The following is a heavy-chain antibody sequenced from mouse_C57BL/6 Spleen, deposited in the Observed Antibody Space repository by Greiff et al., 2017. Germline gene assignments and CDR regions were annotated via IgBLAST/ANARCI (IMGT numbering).Heavy chain of an antibody. CDR3: ARHRSNLYYFDY. D-gene: IGHD2-5*01. CDR1: GFTFSSYT. V-gene: IGHV5-9*01. J-gene: IGHJ2*01. CDR2: ISGGGGNT. Sequence: EVQLVESGGGLVKPGGSLKLSCAASGFTFSSYTMSWVRQTPEKRLEWVATISGGGGNTYYPDSVKGRFTISRDNAKNTLYLQMSSLRSEDTALYYCARHRSNLYYFDYWGQGTTLTVSS.